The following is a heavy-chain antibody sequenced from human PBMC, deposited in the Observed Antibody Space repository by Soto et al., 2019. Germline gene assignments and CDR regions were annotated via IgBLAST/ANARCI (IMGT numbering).Heavy chain of an antibody. CDR1: GFTFSNHA. Sequence: EVQLLDSGGALVQPGGSLRLSCATSGFTFSNHAMSWVRQAPGKGLEWVSTFTTSGDFTYYADSVKGRFTISRDNSKSTLYLQMKRLRVEDTAVYYCARLVTDWGQGTLVTVSS. V-gene: IGHV3-23*01. J-gene: IGHJ4*02. CDR2: FTTSGDFT. D-gene: IGHD4-4*01. CDR3: ARLVTD.